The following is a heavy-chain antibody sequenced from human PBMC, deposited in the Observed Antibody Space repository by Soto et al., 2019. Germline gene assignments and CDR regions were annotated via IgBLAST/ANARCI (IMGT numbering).Heavy chain of an antibody. CDR1: GGTVASSHW. D-gene: IGHD2-21*02. CDR2: VYHTGDT. V-gene: IGHV4-4*02. J-gene: IGHJ5*02. Sequence: SETLSLSCGVSGGTVASSHWWSWVRQSPGRGLEWIGNVYHTGDTNFNPSLQSRVTFSVDKSNNQFSLRLTSVTAADTAVYFCAREIVTAGGNNYFDPWGPGTLVTVSS. CDR3: AREIVTAGGNNYFDP.